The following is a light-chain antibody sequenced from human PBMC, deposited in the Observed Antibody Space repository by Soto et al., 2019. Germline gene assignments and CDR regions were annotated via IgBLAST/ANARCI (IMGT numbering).Light chain of an antibody. CDR1: NIGSRS. Sequence: SYELTQPPSVSVAPGQTARITCGGDNIGSRSVHWYQQKPGRAPVLVVYDDRDRPSGIPDRFSGSNSGNTATLTINRVEAGDEADFYCQVWISDHLVFGGGTQLTVL. CDR3: QVWISDHLV. V-gene: IGLV3-21*02. CDR2: DDR. J-gene: IGLJ3*02.